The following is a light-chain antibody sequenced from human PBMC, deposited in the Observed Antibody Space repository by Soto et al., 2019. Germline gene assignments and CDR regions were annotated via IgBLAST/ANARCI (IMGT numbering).Light chain of an antibody. CDR2: GNS. J-gene: IGLJ2*01. Sequence: QSVLTQPPSVSGAPGQRVTLSCTWSSSNIGAGYDVHWYQQLPGTAPKLLIYGNSNRPSGVPDRFSGSKSGTSASLAITGLQAEDEADYYCQSYDSSLSRVFGGGTKLTVL. CDR3: QSYDSSLSRV. CDR1: SSNIGAGYD. V-gene: IGLV1-40*01.